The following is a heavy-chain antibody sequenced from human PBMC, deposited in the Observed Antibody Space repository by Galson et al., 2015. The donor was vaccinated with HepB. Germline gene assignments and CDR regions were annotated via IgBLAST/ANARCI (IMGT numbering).Heavy chain of an antibody. J-gene: IGHJ4*02. V-gene: IGHV3-9*01. D-gene: IGHD6-13*01. CDR1: GFTFDDYA. CDR2: ISWNSGSI. Sequence: SLRLSCAASGFTFDDYAMHWVRQAPGKGLEWVSGISWNSGSIGYADSVKGRFTISRDNAKNSLYLQMNSLRAEDTALYYCAKAGAGGETAAPPDFDYWGQGTLVTVFS. CDR3: AKAGAGGETAAPPDFDY.